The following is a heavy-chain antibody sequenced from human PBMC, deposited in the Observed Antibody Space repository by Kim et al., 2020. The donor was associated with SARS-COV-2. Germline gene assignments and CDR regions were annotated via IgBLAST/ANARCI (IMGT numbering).Heavy chain of an antibody. CDR3: ARITYKGIGSSGWYGGWDSVAFDI. CDR1: GYTFTSYG. J-gene: IGHJ3*02. Sequence: ASVKVSCKASGYTFTSYGISWVRQAPGQGLEWMGWISAYNGNTNYAQKLQGRVTMTTDTSTSTAYMELRSLRSDDTAVYYCARITYKGIGSSGWYGGWDSVAFDIWGQGTMVTVSS. D-gene: IGHD6-19*01. V-gene: IGHV1-18*01. CDR2: ISAYNGNT.